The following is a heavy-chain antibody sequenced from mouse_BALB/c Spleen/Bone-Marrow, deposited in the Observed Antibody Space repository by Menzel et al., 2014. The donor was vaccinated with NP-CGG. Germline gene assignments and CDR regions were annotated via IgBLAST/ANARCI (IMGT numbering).Heavy chain of an antibody. D-gene: IGHD2-3*01. J-gene: IGHJ4*01. CDR3: ARDDDSYAMDY. Sequence: VQRVESGPGLVAPSQSLSITRTVSGFSLTSYSVHWVRQPPGKGLEWLGVIWAGGSTNYNSALMSRLSISKDNSKSQVFLKMSSLQTDDTAMFYCARDDDSYAMDYWGQGTSVTVSS. V-gene: IGHV2-9*02. CDR2: IWAGGST. CDR1: GFSLTSYS.